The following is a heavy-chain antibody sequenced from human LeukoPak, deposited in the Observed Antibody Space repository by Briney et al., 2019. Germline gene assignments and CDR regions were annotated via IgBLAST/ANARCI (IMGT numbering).Heavy chain of an antibody. CDR1: GFTFSSYS. CDR2: ISYDGS. CDR3: ARSGSGSLRWFDP. V-gene: IGHV3-30*03. J-gene: IGHJ5*02. Sequence: GGSLRLSCVASGFTFSSYSMNWVRQAPGKGLEWVAFISYDGSDSVKGRFTISRDNSKNTLYLQMGSLRAEDMAVYYCARSGSGSLRWFDPWGQGTLVTVSS. D-gene: IGHD3-10*01.